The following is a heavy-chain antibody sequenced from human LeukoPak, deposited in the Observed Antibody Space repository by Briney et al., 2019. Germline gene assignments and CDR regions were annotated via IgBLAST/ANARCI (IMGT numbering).Heavy chain of an antibody. CDR3: AKGELQLPSYFDY. J-gene: IGHJ4*02. V-gene: IGHV3-30*02. CDR2: IRYDGSNK. CDR1: GFTFISYG. D-gene: IGHD6-13*01. Sequence: PGGSLRLSCAASGFTFISYGMHWVRQAPGKGLEWVAFIRYDGSNKYYADSVKGRFTISRDNSKSTLYLQMNSLRAEDTAVYYCAKGELQLPSYFDYWGQGTLVTVSS.